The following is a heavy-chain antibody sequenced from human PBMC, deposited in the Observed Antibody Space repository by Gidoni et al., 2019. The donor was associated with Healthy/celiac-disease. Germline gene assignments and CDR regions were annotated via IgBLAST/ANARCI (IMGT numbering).Heavy chain of an antibody. J-gene: IGHJ3*02. V-gene: IGHV3-30*03. CDR1: GFTFRNYG. CDR2: ISYDGSNK. CDR3: ALPRGVVVITTGAFDI. Sequence: QVHLVESGAGVVQAGWSLRLSCAAPGFTFRNYGMHWVRQAPGKGLEWVAVISYDGSNKYYADSVKGRFTISRDNSKNTLYLQMNSLRAEDTAVYYCALPRGVVVITTGAFDIWGQGTMVTVSS. D-gene: IGHD3-22*01.